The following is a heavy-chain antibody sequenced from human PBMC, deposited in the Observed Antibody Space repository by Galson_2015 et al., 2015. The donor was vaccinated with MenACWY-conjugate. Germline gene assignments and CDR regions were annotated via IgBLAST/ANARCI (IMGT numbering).Heavy chain of an antibody. V-gene: IGHV5-51*01. Sequence: QSGAEVKKPGESLKISCRGSGYRFTNYLIAWVRQMPGKGLEWMGIIYPGDSDTRYSPSFQGQVTISADKSISTAYLQWSSLKASDTAMYYCARRRDDSSGYYFDYWGQGTLVTVSS. J-gene: IGHJ4*02. D-gene: IGHD3-22*01. CDR1: GYRFTNYL. CDR3: ARRRDDSSGYYFDY. CDR2: IYPGDSDT.